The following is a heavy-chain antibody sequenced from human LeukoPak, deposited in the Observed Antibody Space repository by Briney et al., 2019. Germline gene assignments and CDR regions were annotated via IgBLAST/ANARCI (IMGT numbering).Heavy chain of an antibody. CDR3: ARALGGYCSGGSCYIYYYYGMDV. CDR2: INHSGST. D-gene: IGHD2-15*01. Sequence: NPSETLSLTCTVSGGSISGSSYYWGWIRQPPGKGLEWIGEINHSGSTNYNPSLKSRVTISVDTSKNQFSLKLSSVTAADTAVYYCARALGGYCSGGSCYIYYYYGMDVWGQGTTVTVSS. J-gene: IGHJ6*02. V-gene: IGHV4-39*07. CDR1: GGSISGSSYY.